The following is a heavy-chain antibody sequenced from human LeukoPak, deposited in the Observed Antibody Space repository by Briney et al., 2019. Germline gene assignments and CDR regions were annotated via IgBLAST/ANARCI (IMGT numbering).Heavy chain of an antibody. Sequence: SQTLSLTCVLSGDSFSNNSASWNWIRQSPSRGLEWLGSTYYRSRWYKDYAVSVKSRITINPDTSKNQFSLQLNSVTPEDTAVYYCARWLTTWGQGTLVTVSS. CDR2: TYYRSRWYK. D-gene: IGHD3-9*01. J-gene: IGHJ5*02. V-gene: IGHV6-1*01. CDR1: GDSFSNNSAS. CDR3: ARWLTT.